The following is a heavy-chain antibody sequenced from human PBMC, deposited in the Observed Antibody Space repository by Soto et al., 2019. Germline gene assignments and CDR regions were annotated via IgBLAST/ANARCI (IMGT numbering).Heavy chain of an antibody. J-gene: IGHJ4*02. CDR2: MSRSSRYI. CDR1: GFTFNSYS. CDR3: ARDGGGAATLANYFDY. V-gene: IGHV3-21*01. Sequence: PGGSLRLSCAASGFTFNSYSMNWVRQAPGQGLEWVSSMSRSSRYIYYADSVKGRFTISRDNARKSVYLQMNSLRAEDTAMYYCARDGGGAATLANYFDYRGRGTLVTVSS. D-gene: IGHD1-26*01.